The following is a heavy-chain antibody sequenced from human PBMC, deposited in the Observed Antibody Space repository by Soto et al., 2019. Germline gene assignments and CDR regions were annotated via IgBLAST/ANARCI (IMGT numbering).Heavy chain of an antibody. CDR2: IIPMLAVT. D-gene: IGHD2-2*01. J-gene: IGHJ3*02. CDR3: SLCSRSAETFDI. Sequence: QVHLVQSGAEVKKPGSSVKVSCKAAGGTFSTYTLIWVRQAPGQGLEWMGRIIPMLAVTNSAQRLQGRVTISEDRTTSTAFTELTSLRFDATAVYYCSLCSRSAETFDIWGQGTMVSVSS. V-gene: IGHV1-69*02. CDR1: GGTFSTYT.